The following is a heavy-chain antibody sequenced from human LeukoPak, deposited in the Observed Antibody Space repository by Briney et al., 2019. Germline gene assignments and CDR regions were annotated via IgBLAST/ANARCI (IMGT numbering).Heavy chain of an antibody. Sequence: GGSLRLSCAASGFTFSSYWMSWVRQAPGKGLEWVANIKQDGSEKYYVDSVKGRFTISRDNSKNTLYLQMNSLRAEDTAVYYCAKGGYYDSSGHPPAWGQGTLVTVSS. V-gene: IGHV3-7*01. J-gene: IGHJ5*02. CDR2: IKQDGSEK. CDR1: GFTFSSYW. D-gene: IGHD3-22*01. CDR3: AKGGYYDSSGHPPA.